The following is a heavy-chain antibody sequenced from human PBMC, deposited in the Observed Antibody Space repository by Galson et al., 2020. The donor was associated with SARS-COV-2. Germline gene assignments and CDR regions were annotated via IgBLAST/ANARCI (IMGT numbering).Heavy chain of an antibody. D-gene: IGHD1-1*01. CDR1: GGSISSSGNY. Sequence: SETLSLTCAVSGGSISSSGNYWAWIRQPQGKGLEWVGSIYYSGTTYYNPSLKSRVTISVDKSKNHFSLKMTSVTAADTAMYFCARGQLGLEAWGQGTLVTVSS. CDR3: ARGQLGLEA. CDR2: IYYSGTT. J-gene: IGHJ5*02. V-gene: IGHV4-39*07.